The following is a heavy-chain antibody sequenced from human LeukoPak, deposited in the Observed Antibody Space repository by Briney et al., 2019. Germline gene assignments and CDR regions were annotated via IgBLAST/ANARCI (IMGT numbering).Heavy chain of an antibody. V-gene: IGHV3-66*01. CDR3: AAKGNGYTGTYVFAH. CDR2: LYSSGYT. D-gene: IGHD5-12*01. CDR1: GFSVSSNY. Sequence: GGSLRLSCAASGFSVSSNYMSWVRQAPGKGLEWVSVLYSSGYTKYADSVKGRFSISRDSSENTLSLQMNSLRAEDSAIYYCAAKGNGYTGTYVFAHWDRGTLVTVSS. J-gene: IGHJ4*02.